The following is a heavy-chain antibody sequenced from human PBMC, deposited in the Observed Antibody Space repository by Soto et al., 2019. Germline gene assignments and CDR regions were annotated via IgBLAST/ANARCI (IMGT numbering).Heavy chain of an antibody. CDR3: ARKDKSGYFNWFDP. V-gene: IGHV5-51*01. CDR2: IFPSDSDT. D-gene: IGHD5-12*01. Sequence: GESLKISCRTSGYKFTSYWIAWVRQMPGKGLEWMGIIFPSDSDTRYSPSFQGQVTISADRSTSTVFLQWASLKASDAAVYFCARKDKSGYFNWFDPWGQGTLVTVSS. J-gene: IGHJ5*02. CDR1: GYKFTSYW.